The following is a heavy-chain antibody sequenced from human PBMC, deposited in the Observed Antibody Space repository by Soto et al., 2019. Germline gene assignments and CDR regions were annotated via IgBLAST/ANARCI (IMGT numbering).Heavy chain of an antibody. CDR1: GGTFSSYA. CDR3: AREGRWLQFDY. Sequence: SVKVSCKASGGTFSSYAISWVRQAPGQGLEWMGGIIPIFGTANYAQKFQGRVTITADTSASTAYMELSSLRSEDTAVYYCAREGRWLQFDYWGQGTLVTVSS. J-gene: IGHJ4*02. CDR2: IIPIFGTA. V-gene: IGHV1-69*06. D-gene: IGHD5-12*01.